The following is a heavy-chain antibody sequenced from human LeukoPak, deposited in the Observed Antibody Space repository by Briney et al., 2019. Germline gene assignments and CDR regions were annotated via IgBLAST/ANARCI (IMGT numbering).Heavy chain of an antibody. CDR3: ARADTQLPDH. CDR1: GDSIRNYF. Sequence: PSETLSLTCTLSGDSIRNYFWNWFRHPPGRGLEWVGYIYYSGNTNHNPSLKSRVTISVDMPKNQFSLKLRSVTAEDTALYFCARADTQLPDHWGQGTLVIVS. J-gene: IGHJ5*02. CDR2: IYYSGNT. V-gene: IGHV4-59*01. D-gene: IGHD5-18*01.